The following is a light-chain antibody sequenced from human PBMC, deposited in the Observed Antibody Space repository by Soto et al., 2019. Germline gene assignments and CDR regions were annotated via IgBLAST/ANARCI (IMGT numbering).Light chain of an antibody. V-gene: IGLV2-14*01. J-gene: IGLJ1*01. CDR2: EVS. CDR3: HSYTSSSTYV. CDR1: SSDVGGYNY. Sequence: QSALTQPASVSGSPGQTITISCTGTSSDVGGYNYVSWYQQHPGKAPKLMIYEVSNRPSGVSNRFSGSKSGNTASLTISGLQAEDEADYYCHSYTSSSTYVFGTGTEVT.